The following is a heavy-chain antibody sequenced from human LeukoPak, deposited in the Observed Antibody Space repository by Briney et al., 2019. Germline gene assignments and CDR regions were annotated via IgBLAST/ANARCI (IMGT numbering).Heavy chain of an antibody. V-gene: IGHV7-4-1*02. CDR2: INTNTGNP. CDR1: GYTFTGYY. D-gene: IGHD3-10*01. CDR3: ARGNYYVDY. Sequence: ASVKVSCKASGYTFTGYYMHWVRQAPGQGLEWMGWINTNTGNPTYAQGFTGRFVFSLDTSVSTAYLQISSLTAEDTAVYYCARGNYYVDYWGQGTLVTVSS. J-gene: IGHJ4*02.